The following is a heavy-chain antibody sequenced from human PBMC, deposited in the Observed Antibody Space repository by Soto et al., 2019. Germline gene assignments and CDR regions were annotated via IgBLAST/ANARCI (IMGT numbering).Heavy chain of an antibody. CDR1: GFTFSSYG. J-gene: IGHJ6*02. V-gene: IGHV3-30*18. CDR3: AKDLGYCSSTSCYGDAYYYGMDV. CDR2: ISYDGSNK. Sequence: PGGSLRLSCAASGFTFSSYGMHWVRQAPGKGLEWVAVISYDGSNKYYADSVKGRFTISRDNSKNTLYLQMNGLRAEDTAVYYCAKDLGYCSSTSCYGDAYYYGMDVWGQGTTVTVSS. D-gene: IGHD2-2*01.